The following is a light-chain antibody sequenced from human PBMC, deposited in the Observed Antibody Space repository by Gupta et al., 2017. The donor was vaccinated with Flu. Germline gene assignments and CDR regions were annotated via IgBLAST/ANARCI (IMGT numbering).Light chain of an antibody. CDR3: QQEDSVPWT. CDR1: QSVLYSSKNKNY. V-gene: IGKV4-1*01. Sequence: DIVMTQSPDSLAVSLGERATINCKSSQSVLYSSKNKNYLAWYQQKPGQPPKLLIYWASTRESGVPDRFSGSGSGTDFTLTISSLQAEDVAVYYCQQEDSVPWTFGQGTKVEIK. CDR2: WAS. J-gene: IGKJ1*01.